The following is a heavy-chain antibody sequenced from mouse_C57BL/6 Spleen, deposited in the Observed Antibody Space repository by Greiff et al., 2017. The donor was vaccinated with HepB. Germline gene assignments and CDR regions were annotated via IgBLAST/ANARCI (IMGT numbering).Heavy chain of an antibody. V-gene: IGHV1-63*01. CDR2: IYPGGGYT. Sequence: VQLQQSGAELVRPGTSVKMSCKASGYTFTNYWIGWAKQRPGHGLEWIGDIYPGGGYTNYNEKVKGKATLTADKSSSTAYMQFSSLTSEDSAIYYGARWNTGYYFDYWGQGTTLTVSS. D-gene: IGHD4-1*01. CDR3: ARWNTGYYFDY. CDR1: GYTFTNYW. J-gene: IGHJ2*01.